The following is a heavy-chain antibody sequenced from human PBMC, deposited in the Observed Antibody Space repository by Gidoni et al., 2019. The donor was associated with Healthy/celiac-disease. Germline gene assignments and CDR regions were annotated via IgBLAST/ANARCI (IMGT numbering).Heavy chain of an antibody. V-gene: IGHV4-61*02. J-gene: IGHJ6*02. CDR1: GGSISSGRYF. Sequence: QVQLHESGPGLVKPSQTLSLTCPVPGGSISSGRYFWSWIRHPAGKGLEWIGRIYTSGSTNYNPSLKSRVTISVATSKNQFSLKLSSVTAADTAVYYCTRDQGVAAKGPRRYYYGMDVWGQGTTVTVSS. CDR3: TRDQGVAAKGPRRYYYGMDV. D-gene: IGHD6-25*01. CDR2: IYTSGST.